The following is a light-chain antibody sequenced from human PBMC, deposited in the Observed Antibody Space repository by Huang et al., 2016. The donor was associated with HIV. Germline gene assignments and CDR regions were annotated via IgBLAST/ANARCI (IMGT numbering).Light chain of an antibody. CDR1: QDISNY. CDR3: QKYNSAPWT. V-gene: IGKV1-27*01. J-gene: IGKJ1*01. Sequence: DIQMTHSPSSLSASVGDRVTITCRASQDISNYLAWYQQKPGKVPKLLIYAASTLQSGVPSRFSGSGSGTDFTLTISSLQPEDVATYYCQKYNSAPWTFGQGTKVEIK. CDR2: AAS.